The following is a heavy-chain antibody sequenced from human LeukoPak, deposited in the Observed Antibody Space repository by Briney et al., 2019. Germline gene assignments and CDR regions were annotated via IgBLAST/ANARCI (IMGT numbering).Heavy chain of an antibody. D-gene: IGHD5-12*01. CDR2: ISWNSGNI. CDR1: GFKFDDYG. V-gene: IGHV3-9*01. CDR3: VKDTSIGGFAVGYYLGVDV. J-gene: IGHJ6*02. Sequence: PGGSLRLSCAAAGFKFDDYGMHWDRQGPGKGLEWVSSISWNSGNIVYADSVKGRFTMARDNAKNSVYLQMNSLRTEDTALYYCVKDTSIGGFAVGYYLGVDVWGHGTTVTVSS.